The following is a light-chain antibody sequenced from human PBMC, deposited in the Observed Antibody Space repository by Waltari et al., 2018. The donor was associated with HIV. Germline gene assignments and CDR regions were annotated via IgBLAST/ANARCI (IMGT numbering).Light chain of an antibody. CDR2: GAS. CDR1: QSVSSN. V-gene: IGKV3-15*01. CDR3: QQYNNWPPLT. Sequence: IVMTQSPATLSVSPGERATLSCRASQSVSSNLAWYQQKPGQAPRVLIYGASTSATGIPARFSGSGSGTEFTLTISSLQSEDFAVYYCQQYNNWPPLTFGGGTKVEIK. J-gene: IGKJ4*01.